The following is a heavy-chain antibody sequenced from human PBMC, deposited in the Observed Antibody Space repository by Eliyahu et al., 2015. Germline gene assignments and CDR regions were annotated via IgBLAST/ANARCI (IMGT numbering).Heavy chain of an antibody. CDR2: ISGFGNTI. CDR1: XFGFXXXY. D-gene: IGHD3-16*02. J-gene: IGHJ4*02. Sequence: QEQLVESGGGLVKPGGXLRLSCEGXXFGFXXXYMGWFRQAPGKGLEWVSYISGFGNTIYYADSVKGRFTISRDNAKQSLYLQMDSLRAEDTALYYCAKGEGGHSFFXLWGPGTQVTVSS. CDR3: AKGEGGHSFFXL. V-gene: IGHV3-11*01.